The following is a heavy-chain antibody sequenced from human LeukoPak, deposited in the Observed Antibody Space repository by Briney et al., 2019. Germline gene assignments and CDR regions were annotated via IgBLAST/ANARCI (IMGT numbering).Heavy chain of an antibody. CDR1: GYTFTSYG. Sequence: ASVKVSCKASGYTFTSYGISWVRQAPGQGLEWMGWISAYNGNTNYAQKLQGRVTMTTDTSTSTAYMELRSLRSDDTAVYYCASTIAVAGNSNFYGMDVWAKGPRSPSP. CDR3: ASTIAVAGNSNFYGMDV. V-gene: IGHV1-18*01. D-gene: IGHD6-19*01. CDR2: ISAYNGNT. J-gene: IGHJ6*02.